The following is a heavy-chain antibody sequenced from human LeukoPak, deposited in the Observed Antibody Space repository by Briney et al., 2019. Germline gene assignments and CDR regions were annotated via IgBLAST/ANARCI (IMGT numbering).Heavy chain of an antibody. CDR1: GYSFTSYW. D-gene: IGHD3-22*01. V-gene: IGHV5-51*01. Sequence: AGESLKISCKGSGYSFTSYWIGWVRQMPGKGLEWMGITYPGDSDTRYSPSFQGQVTISADKSISTAYLQWSSLKASDTAMYYCARHTYYDSSGYFPYWFDYWGQGTLVTVSS. J-gene: IGHJ4*02. CDR3: ARHTYYDSSGYFPYWFDY. CDR2: TYPGDSDT.